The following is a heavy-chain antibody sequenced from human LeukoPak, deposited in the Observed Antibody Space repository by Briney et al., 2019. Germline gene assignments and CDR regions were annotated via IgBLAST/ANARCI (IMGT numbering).Heavy chain of an antibody. CDR2: IYYSGST. V-gene: IGHV4-59*11. CDR3: AREGYYNDSSGYWRDYYFDY. J-gene: IGHJ4*02. Sequence: SETLSLTCTVSGGSISSHYWSWIRQPPGKGLEWIGYIYYSGSTNYNPSLKSRVTISVDTSKNQFSLKLSSVTAADTAVYYCAREGYYNDSSGYWRDYYFDYWGQGTLVTVSS. CDR1: GGSISSHY. D-gene: IGHD3-22*01.